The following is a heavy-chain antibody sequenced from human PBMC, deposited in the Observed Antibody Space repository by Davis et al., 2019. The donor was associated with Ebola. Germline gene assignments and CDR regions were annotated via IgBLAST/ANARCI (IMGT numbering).Heavy chain of an antibody. CDR2: ISYDGSNK. D-gene: IGHD5-18*01. Sequence: GGSLRLSCAASGFTFSSYGMHWVRQAPDKGLEWVAVISYDGSNKYYADSVKGRFTISRDNSKNTLYLQMNSLRAEDTAVYYCAKGLDTAMVTEDYWGQGTLVTVSS. CDR3: AKGLDTAMVTEDY. CDR1: GFTFSSYG. J-gene: IGHJ4*02. V-gene: IGHV3-30*18.